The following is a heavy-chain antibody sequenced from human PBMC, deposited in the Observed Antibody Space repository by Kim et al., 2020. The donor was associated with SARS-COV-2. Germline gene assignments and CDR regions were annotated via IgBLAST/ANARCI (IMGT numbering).Heavy chain of an antibody. J-gene: IGHJ5*02. CDR2: IYYSGST. CDR1: GGSISSGGYY. Sequence: SETLSLTCTVSGGSISSGGYYWSWIRQYPGKGLEWIGYIYYSGSTYYNPSLRSRVSISVDTSKNQFSLKLNSVTAADTAVYYCARYCSSTSCRWFDPWGQGTLGTVSS. D-gene: IGHD2-2*01. V-gene: IGHV4-31*03. CDR3: ARYCSSTSCRWFDP.